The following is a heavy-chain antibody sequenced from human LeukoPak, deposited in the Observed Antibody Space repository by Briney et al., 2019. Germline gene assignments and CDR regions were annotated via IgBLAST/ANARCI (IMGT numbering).Heavy chain of an antibody. CDR3: AKVWAYGSGSQYYYYYYMDV. CDR2: ISGSGGST. D-gene: IGHD3-10*01. Sequence: PGGSLRLSCAASGFTFSSYAMSWARQAPGKGLEWVSAISGSGGSTYYADSVKGRFTISRDNSKNTLYLQMNSLRAEDTAVYYCAKVWAYGSGSQYYYYYYMDVWGKGTTVTISS. V-gene: IGHV3-23*01. CDR1: GFTFSSYA. J-gene: IGHJ6*03.